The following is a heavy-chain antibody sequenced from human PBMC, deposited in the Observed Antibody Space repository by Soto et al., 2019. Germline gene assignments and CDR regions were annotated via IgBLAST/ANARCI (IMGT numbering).Heavy chain of an antibody. J-gene: IGHJ6*02. V-gene: IGHV1-3*01. CDR3: AREAVAGIYYYYYGMDV. D-gene: IGHD6-19*01. CDR1: GYTFTSYG. Sequence: ASVKVSCKASGYTFTSYGIHWVRQAPGQRLEWTGWINAGNGNTKYSEKFQGRVTMTTDTSTSTAYMELRSLRSDDTAVYYCAREAVAGIYYYYYGMDVWGQGTTVTVSS. CDR2: INAGNGNT.